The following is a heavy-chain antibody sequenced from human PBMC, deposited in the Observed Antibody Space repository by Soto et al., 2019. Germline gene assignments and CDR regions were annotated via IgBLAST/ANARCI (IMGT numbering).Heavy chain of an antibody. CDR2: IYHSGST. CDR1: GGSISSGGYS. J-gene: IGHJ5*02. V-gene: IGHV4-30-2*01. D-gene: IGHD5-12*01. CDR3: ARGGYVSGWFDP. Sequence: QLQLQESGSGLVKPSQTLSLTCAVSGGSISSGGYSWSWIRQPPGKGLEWIGYIYHSGSTYYNPSRKRRVTKPVDRSKNQFSLKLSSVTAADTAVYDCARGGYVSGWFDPWGQGTLVTVSS.